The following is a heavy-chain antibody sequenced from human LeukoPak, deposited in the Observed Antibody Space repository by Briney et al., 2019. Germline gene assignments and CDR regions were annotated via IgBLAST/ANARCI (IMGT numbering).Heavy chain of an antibody. CDR2: IYYSGST. J-gene: IGHJ6*02. D-gene: IGHD2-2*01. CDR1: GGSISSYY. Sequence: PSETLSLTCTVSGGSISSYYWSWNRQPPGKGLEWIGYIYYSGSTNYNPTPKSRVTISVDTSKNQFSLKLSSVTAADTAVYYCARLTLGYCSSTSCRLGYYYYGMDVWGQGTTVTVSS. CDR3: ARLTLGYCSSTSCRLGYYYYGMDV. V-gene: IGHV4-59*01.